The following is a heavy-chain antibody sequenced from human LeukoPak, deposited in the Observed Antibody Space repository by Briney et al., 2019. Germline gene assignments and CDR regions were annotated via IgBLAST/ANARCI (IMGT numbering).Heavy chain of an antibody. J-gene: IGHJ5*02. CDR2: INPNSGGT. D-gene: IGHD1-26*01. CDR3: ARDQSGEWELLSGWWFDP. CDR1: GYTLTGYY. V-gene: IGHV1-2*02. Sequence: ASVKVSCKASGYTLTGYYMHWVRQAPGQGLEWMGWINPNSGGTNYAQKFQGRVTMTRDTSISTAYMELSRLRSDDTAVYYCARDQSGEWELLSGWWFDPWGQGTLVTVSS.